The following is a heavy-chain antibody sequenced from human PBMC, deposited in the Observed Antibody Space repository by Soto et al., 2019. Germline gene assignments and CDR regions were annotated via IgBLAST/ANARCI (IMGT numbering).Heavy chain of an antibody. CDR1: GFAFSHTW. CDR3: TTVFEF. V-gene: IGHV3-74*01. Sequence: LRLSCAASGFAFSHTWIHWVRQAPGEGLVWVSRISNNDGVTSYADSVKGRFTISRDDAKNTLYLQMNSLRVEDKAVYFCTTVFEFWGQGALVTVSS. CDR2: ISNNDGVT. J-gene: IGHJ4*02.